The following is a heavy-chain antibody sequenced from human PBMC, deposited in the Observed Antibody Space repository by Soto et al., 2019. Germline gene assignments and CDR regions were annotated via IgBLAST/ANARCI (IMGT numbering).Heavy chain of an antibody. V-gene: IGHV3-23*01. Sequence: EVQPLESGGGLVQPGGSLRLSFTASGFTFSSTAMSWVRQAPGKGLEWVSGIGRGGDRHYADSVRGRFTISRENSNNTVYLQMNSLRADDTALYFCTKGGWGSVCDYWGQGTLLTVSS. CDR1: GFTFSSTA. J-gene: IGHJ4*02. CDR3: TKGGWGSVCDY. CDR2: IGRGGDR. D-gene: IGHD7-27*01.